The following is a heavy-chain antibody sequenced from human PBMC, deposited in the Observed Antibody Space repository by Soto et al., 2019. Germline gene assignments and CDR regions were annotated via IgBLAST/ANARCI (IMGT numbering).Heavy chain of an antibody. D-gene: IGHD6-13*01. CDR3: ARSLLDEYSSSWRSAYYGMDV. CDR1: GFTFSAYY. J-gene: IGHJ6*02. Sequence: ASVTVSCKASGFTFSAYYIYWVRQAPGQGLEWIGWINPNSGGTNNAQKFQGRVTMTRDTSTSTVYMELSALISDDTAVYYCARSLLDEYSSSWRSAYYGMDVWGQGTTVTVSS. CDR2: INPNSGGT. V-gene: IGHV1-2*02.